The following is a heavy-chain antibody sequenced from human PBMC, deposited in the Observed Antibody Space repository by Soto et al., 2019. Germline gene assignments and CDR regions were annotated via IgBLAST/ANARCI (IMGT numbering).Heavy chain of an antibody. D-gene: IGHD1-1*01. J-gene: IGHJ6*02. CDR2: MNPNSGNT. V-gene: IGHV1-8*01. Sequence: ASVKVSCKASGYTFTSYDINWVRQATGQGLEWMGWMNPNSGNTGYAQKFQGRVTMTRNTSISTAYMELSSLRSEDTAVYYCARGVQLDFYYYYYGMDVWGQGTTVTVS. CDR3: ARGVQLDFYYYYYGMDV. CDR1: GYTFTSYD.